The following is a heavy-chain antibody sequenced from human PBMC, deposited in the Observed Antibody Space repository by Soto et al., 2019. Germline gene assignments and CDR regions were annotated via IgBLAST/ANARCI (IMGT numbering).Heavy chain of an antibody. Sequence: GGSLRLSCAASGFTFSSYSMNWVRQAPGEGLEWVSTITDTGGDTKYADSVRGRFTMSRDNSKKTLYLQMNSLRVEDSALYYCASGSTDSYPGSRIFYFWGRGTLVTVSS. V-gene: IGHV3-23*01. CDR2: ITDTGGDT. CDR1: GFTFSSYS. D-gene: IGHD3-10*01. J-gene: IGHJ4*02. CDR3: ASGSTDSYPGSRIFYF.